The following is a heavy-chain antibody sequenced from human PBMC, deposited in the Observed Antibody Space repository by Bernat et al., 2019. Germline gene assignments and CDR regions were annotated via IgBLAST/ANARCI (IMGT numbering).Heavy chain of an antibody. V-gene: IGHV3-23*01. J-gene: IGHJ5*02. D-gene: IGHD6-19*01. CDR2: ISGSGGST. CDR3: ARSNQWLVRWFDP. CDR1: GFIFSSYA. Sequence: EVQLLESGGGLEQPGGSLRLSCAASGFIFSSYAMSWVRQAPGKGLEWVSAISGSGGSTYYAASVKGRFTISRDNSKNTLYLQMNSLRAEDTAVDYCARSNQWLVRWFDPWGQGTLVTVSS.